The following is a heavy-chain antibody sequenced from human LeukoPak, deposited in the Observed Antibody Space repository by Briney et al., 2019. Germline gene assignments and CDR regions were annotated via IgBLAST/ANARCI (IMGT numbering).Heavy chain of an antibody. Sequence: SETLSLTCAGYGESFSSYFWSWIRQPPGKVLEWIGEINHSGSTYYNPSLKSRVTISVDTSKNQFSLKLSSVTAADTAVYYCAGLLYYGSGRYYFDYWGQGTLVTVSS. V-gene: IGHV4-34*01. CDR2: INHSGST. CDR1: GESFSSYF. D-gene: IGHD3-10*01. CDR3: AGLLYYGSGRYYFDY. J-gene: IGHJ4*02.